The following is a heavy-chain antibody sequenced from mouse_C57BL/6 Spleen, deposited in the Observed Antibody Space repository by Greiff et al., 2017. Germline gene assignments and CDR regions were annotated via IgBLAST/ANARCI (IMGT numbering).Heavy chain of an antibody. V-gene: IGHV1-55*01. D-gene: IGHD1-1*01. CDR1: GYTFTSYW. J-gene: IGHJ1*03. CDR3: ARGLYGSSYDWYFDD. Sequence: QVQLQQPGAELVKPGASVKMSCKASGYTFTSYWITWVKQRPGQGLEWIGDIYPGSGSTNYNEKFKSKATLTVDTSSSAAYMQLSSLTSEDSAVYYCARGLYGSSYDWYFDDWGTGTTVTVSS. CDR2: IYPGSGST.